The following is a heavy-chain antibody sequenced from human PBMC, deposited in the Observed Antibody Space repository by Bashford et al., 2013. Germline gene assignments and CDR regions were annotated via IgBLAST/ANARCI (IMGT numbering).Heavy chain of an antibody. CDR3: VKDRDGYNIFDY. Sequence: GGSLRLSCSASGFTFSSSAMYWVRQAPGKGLEYVSTISKSGDSTYSADSVKGRFTISRDNSKDTLYLQMNSLRTEDTAVYYCVKDRDGYNIFDYWGQGTLVTVSS. CDR2: ISKSGDST. CDR1: GFTFSSSA. D-gene: IGHD5-24*01. J-gene: IGHJ4*02. V-gene: IGHV3-64D*06.